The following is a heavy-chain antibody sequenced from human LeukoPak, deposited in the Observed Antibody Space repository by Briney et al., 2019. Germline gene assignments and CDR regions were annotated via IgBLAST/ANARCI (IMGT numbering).Heavy chain of an antibody. CDR2: IFGSGGSA. CDR1: GVTFNNYA. D-gene: IGHD6-25*01. CDR3: TKTTSGYSSGQYPGWPADH. J-gene: IGHJ4*02. Sequence: GGSLRLSCTASGVTFNNYAMDWVRQAPRKGLEWVAGIFGSGGSAHYADPLKRRFPVSRDHSKNTVYLQMDSLRGEDTALYYCTKTTSGYSSGQYPGWPADHWGQGALVTVSS. V-gene: IGHV3-23*01.